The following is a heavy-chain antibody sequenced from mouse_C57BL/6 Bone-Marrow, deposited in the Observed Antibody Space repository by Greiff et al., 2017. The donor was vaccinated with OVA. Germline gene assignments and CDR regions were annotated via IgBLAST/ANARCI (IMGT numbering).Heavy chain of an antibody. J-gene: IGHJ2*01. CDR2: ISSGGSYT. V-gene: IGHV5-6*01. CDR3: ARRSYYGSSFDY. Sequence: EVQGVESGGDLVKPGGSLKLSCAASGFTFSSYGMSWVRQTPDKRLEWVATISSGGSYTYYPDSVKGRFTISRDNAKNTLYLQMSSLKSEDTAMYYCARRSYYGSSFDYWGQGTTLTVSS. D-gene: IGHD1-1*01. CDR1: GFTFSSYG.